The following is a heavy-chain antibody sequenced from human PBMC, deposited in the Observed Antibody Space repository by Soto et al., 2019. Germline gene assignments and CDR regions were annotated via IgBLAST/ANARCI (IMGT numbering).Heavy chain of an antibody. D-gene: IGHD4-4*01. CDR3: ARDYSTRYWFDP. CDR1: GYTFTSYY. J-gene: IGHJ5*02. Sequence: QVQLVQSGAEVKKPGASVKVSCKASGYTFTSYYMHWVPQAPGQGLEWMGIINPSGGSTSYAQKFQGRVTITRDTSTSTVYMELSSLRTEDTAVYYCARDYSTRYWFDPWGQGTLVTVSS. CDR2: INPSGGST. V-gene: IGHV1-46*01.